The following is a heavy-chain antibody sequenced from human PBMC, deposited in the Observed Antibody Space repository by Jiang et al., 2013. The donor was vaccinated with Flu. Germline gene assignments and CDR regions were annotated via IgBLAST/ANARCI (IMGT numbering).Heavy chain of an antibody. D-gene: IGHD5-24*01. CDR2: ISSSGSTI. CDR3: ARGTGEMATTYSPAYYYYYMDV. J-gene: IGHJ6*03. Sequence: EVQLLESGGGLVQPGGSLRLSCAASGFTFSSYEMNWVRQAPGKGLEWVSYISSSGSTIYYADSVKGRFTISRDNAKNSLYLQMNSLRAEDTAVYYCARGTGEMATTYSPAYYYYYMDVWGKGTTVTVSS. V-gene: IGHV3-48*03. CDR1: GFTFSSYE.